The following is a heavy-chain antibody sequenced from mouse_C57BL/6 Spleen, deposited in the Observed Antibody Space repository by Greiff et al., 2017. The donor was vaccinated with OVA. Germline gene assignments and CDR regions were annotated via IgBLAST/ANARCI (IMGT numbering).Heavy chain of an antibody. CDR1: GYTFTSYW. Sequence: VQLQQPGTELVKPGASVKLSCKASGYTFTSYWMHWVKQRPGQGLEWIGNINPSNGGTNYNEKFKSKATLTVDKSSSTAYMQLSSLTSEDSAVYYCARGGMGVYYGEPRRYFDVWAQGPRSPSPQ. J-gene: IGHJ1*03. CDR2: INPSNGGT. V-gene: IGHV1-53*01. D-gene: IGHD1-1*01. CDR3: ARGGMGVYYGEPRRYFDV.